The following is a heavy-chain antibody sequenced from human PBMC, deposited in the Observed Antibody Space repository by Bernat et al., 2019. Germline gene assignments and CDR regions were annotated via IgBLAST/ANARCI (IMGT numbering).Heavy chain of an antibody. Sequence: QVQLVESGGGVVQPGRPLRLSCAASGFTFSSYAMHWVRQAPGKGLEWVAVISYDGSNKYYADSVKGRFTISSDNAKNSLYLQMNSLRDEDTAVYYCAREYSSSSGRAFDYWGQGTLVTVSS. CDR2: ISYDGSNK. V-gene: IGHV3-30-3*01. CDR3: AREYSSSSGRAFDY. D-gene: IGHD6-6*01. CDR1: GFTFSSYA. J-gene: IGHJ4*02.